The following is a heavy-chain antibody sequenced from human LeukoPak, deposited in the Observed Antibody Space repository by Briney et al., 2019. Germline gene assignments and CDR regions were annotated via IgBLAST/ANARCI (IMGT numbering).Heavy chain of an antibody. Sequence: GGSLRLSCSASGFTFSDYSMHWVRQAPWMGPEYVSAITGSGYSTFYADSVKGRFTISRDNSKNMLYLQMSSLRAEDTAVYYCVKRTGYHYDYWGQGTLITVSS. CDR2: ITGSGYST. V-gene: IGHV3-64D*06. J-gene: IGHJ4*02. D-gene: IGHD1-1*01. CDR1: GFTFSDYS. CDR3: VKRTGYHYDY.